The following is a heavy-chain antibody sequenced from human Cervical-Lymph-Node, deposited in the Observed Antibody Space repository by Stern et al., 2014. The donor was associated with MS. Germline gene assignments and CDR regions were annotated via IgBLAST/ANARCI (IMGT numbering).Heavy chain of an antibody. V-gene: IGHV1-2*04. CDR3: ARASTTVYNYYDGMDG. J-gene: IGHJ6*02. CDR1: GYTFTGYY. CDR2: INPNSGGT. Sequence: VQLEESGAEVKKPGASVKVSCKASGYTFTGYYMHWVRQAPGQGLEWMGWINPNSGGTKYAQKFQGWVTMTRDTYISTDYMELSRLRSDDTAVYYCARASTTVYNYYDGMDGWGQGTTGT. D-gene: IGHD4-17*01.